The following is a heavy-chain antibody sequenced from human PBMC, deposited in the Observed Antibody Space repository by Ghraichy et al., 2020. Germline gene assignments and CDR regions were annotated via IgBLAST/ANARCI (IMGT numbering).Heavy chain of an antibody. CDR1: GGSISSYY. Sequence: SETLSLTCTVSGGSISSYYWSWIRQPPGKGLEWIGYIYTSGSTNYNPSLKSRVTISVDTSKNQFSLKLSSVTAADTAVYYCARTNDSSGWYTYYYYYGMDVWGQGTTVTVSS. J-gene: IGHJ6*02. V-gene: IGHV4-4*09. CDR2: IYTSGST. CDR3: ARTNDSSGWYTYYYYYGMDV. D-gene: IGHD6-19*01.